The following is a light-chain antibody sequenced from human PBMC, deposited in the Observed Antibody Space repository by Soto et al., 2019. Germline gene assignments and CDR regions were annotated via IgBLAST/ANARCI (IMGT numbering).Light chain of an antibody. CDR1: QNVSSS. Sequence: EIVLTHSPGSLSLSPRERATLSCRASQNVSSSWAWCQQQPGQAPRLLIYGASSRATGIPDRFSGSGSGTDFTLAISRLEPEDFAVYYCQQYGSSPPLTFGGGTKVDIK. CDR2: GAS. CDR3: QQYGSSPPLT. V-gene: IGKV3-20*01. J-gene: IGKJ4*01.